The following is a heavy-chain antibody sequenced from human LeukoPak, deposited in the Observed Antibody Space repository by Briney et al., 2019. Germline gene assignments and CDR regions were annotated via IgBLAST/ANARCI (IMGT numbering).Heavy chain of an antibody. CDR1: GGTFSSYA. CDR3: ARAPKFRGVIIQAEFDP. CDR2: IIPIFGTA. V-gene: IGHV1-69*05. J-gene: IGHJ5*02. D-gene: IGHD3-10*01. Sequence: SVKVSCKASGGTFSSYAISWVRPAPGQGLEWMGGIIPIFGTANYAQKFQGRVTITTDESTSTAYMELSSLRSEDTAVYYCARAPKFRGVIIQAEFDPWGQGTLVTVSS.